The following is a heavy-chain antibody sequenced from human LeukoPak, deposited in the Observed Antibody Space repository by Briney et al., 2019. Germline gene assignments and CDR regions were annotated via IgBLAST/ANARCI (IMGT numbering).Heavy chain of an antibody. D-gene: IGHD1-14*01. Sequence: PSETLSLTCTVSGGTISSYYWSWIRQPPGKGLEWIGYIYHSGNTNYNPSLKSRVTIAVDTSKNQFSLRLSSVTAADTAMYYCARETPESPFDYWGQGIQVTVSS. CDR3: ARETPESPFDY. CDR1: GGTISSYY. V-gene: IGHV4-59*01. J-gene: IGHJ4*02. CDR2: IYHSGNT.